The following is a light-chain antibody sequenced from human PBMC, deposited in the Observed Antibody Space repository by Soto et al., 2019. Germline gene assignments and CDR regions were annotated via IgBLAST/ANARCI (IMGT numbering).Light chain of an antibody. CDR1: QSVSNY. J-gene: IGKJ5*01. CDR3: QQRSNWPPIT. Sequence: IVMTQSPSTLSVSPGERATLSCRASQSVSNYLAWYQQKPGQAPRLLIYDASNRATGIPARFSGSGSGTDFTLTISSLEPEDFVVYYCQQRSNWPPITFGQGTRLEIK. V-gene: IGKV3-11*01. CDR2: DAS.